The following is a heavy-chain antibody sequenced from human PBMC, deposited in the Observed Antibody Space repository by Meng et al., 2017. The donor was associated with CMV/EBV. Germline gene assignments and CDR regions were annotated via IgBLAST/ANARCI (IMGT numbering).Heavy chain of an antibody. CDR1: GGSLSGYY. CDR3: ARGGNWFDP. V-gene: IGHV4-34*01. CDR2: INHSGST. Sequence: QVQLQEWGAGMLEPSETPALTCACYGGSLSGYYWSWVPPAPGEGLEWIGEINHSGSTNYNPSLKSRVTISVDTSKNQFSLKLSSVTAADTAVYYCARGGNWFDPWGQGTLVTVSS. J-gene: IGHJ5*02.